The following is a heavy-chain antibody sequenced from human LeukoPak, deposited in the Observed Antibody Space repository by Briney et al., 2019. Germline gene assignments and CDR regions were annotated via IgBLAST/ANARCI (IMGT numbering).Heavy chain of an antibody. CDR3: ARGDLWSDYYHDAFDI. V-gene: IGHV3-7*04. CDR1: GFTFSNYW. D-gene: IGHD3-3*01. J-gene: IGHJ3*02. Sequence: GGSLRLSCAASGFTFSNYWMSWVRQAPGKGLEWVANIKPDGSEKYYVDSVKGRFTISRDNAKNSLYLQMNSLRGGDTAVYYCARGDLWSDYYHDAFDIWGQGTMVTVSS. CDR2: IKPDGSEK.